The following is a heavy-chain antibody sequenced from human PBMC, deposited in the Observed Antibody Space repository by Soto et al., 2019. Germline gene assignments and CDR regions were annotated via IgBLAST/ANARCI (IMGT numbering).Heavy chain of an antibody. V-gene: IGHV3-23*01. CDR1: GFTFSSYA. J-gene: IGHJ4*02. CDR2: ISGSGGST. D-gene: IGHD2-15*01. Sequence: EVQLLESGGGLVQPGGSLRLYCAASGFTFSSYAMSWVRQAPGKGLEWVSAISGSGGSTYYADSVKGRFTISRDNSKNTLFLQMNSLRADDTAVYYCAKDYTGVRDMKWGQGTLVTVSS. CDR3: AKDYTGVRDMK.